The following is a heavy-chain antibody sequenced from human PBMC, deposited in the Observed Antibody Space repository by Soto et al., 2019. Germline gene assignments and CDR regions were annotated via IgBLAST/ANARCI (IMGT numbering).Heavy chain of an antibody. CDR1: GYTFTGYY. V-gene: IGHV1-2*04. Sequence: ASVKVSCKASGYTFTGYYMHWVRQAPGQGLERMGWINPNSGGTNYAQKFQGWVTMTRDTSISTAYMELSRLRSDDTAVYYCARSKVLAGENHDAFEIWGQGTMVTVSS. CDR3: ARSKVLAGENHDAFEI. CDR2: INPNSGGT. D-gene: IGHD6-19*01. J-gene: IGHJ3*02.